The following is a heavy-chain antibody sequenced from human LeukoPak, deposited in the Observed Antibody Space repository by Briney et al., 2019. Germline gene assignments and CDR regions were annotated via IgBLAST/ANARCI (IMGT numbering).Heavy chain of an antibody. CDR2: INPSSGST. V-gene: IGHV1-46*01. Sequence: ASVKVSCKASGYTFTSDYMHWVRQAPGQGLEWMGIINPSSGSTSYAQKFQGRVTMTGDMSTSTIYMELSRLRSDDTAVYYCARVGEYSSSSDWFDPWGQGTLVTVSS. CDR1: GYTFTSDY. D-gene: IGHD6-6*01. J-gene: IGHJ5*02. CDR3: ARVGEYSSSSDWFDP.